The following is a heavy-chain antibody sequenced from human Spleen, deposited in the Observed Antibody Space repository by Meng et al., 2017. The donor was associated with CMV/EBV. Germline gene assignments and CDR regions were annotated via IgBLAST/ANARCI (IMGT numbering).Heavy chain of an antibody. CDR1: GFTFSSYW. Sequence: GGSLRLSCAASGFTFSSYWMSWVRQAPGKGLEWVANIKHDGSDKYYVDSVKGRFTISRDNAKNTLYLQMNSLRAEDTAVYYCARDPIYYDFRSGYQNYYYGMDVWGQGTTVTVSS. J-gene: IGHJ6*02. CDR2: IKHDGSDK. V-gene: IGHV3-7*01. D-gene: IGHD3-3*01. CDR3: ARDPIYYDFRSGYQNYYYGMDV.